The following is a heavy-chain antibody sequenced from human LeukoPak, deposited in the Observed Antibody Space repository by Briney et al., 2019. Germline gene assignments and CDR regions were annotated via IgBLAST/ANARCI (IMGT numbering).Heavy chain of an antibody. CDR2: ISGSGGST. Sequence: GGSLRLSCAASGFTFSSYAMSWVRQAPGKGLEWVSAISGSGGSTYYADSVKGRFTISRDNSKNTLYLQMNSLRAEDTAVYYCAKSRSWELQSLLFDYWGQGTLVTVSS. J-gene: IGHJ4*02. CDR1: GFTFSSYA. CDR3: AKSRSWELQSLLFDY. D-gene: IGHD1-26*01. V-gene: IGHV3-23*01.